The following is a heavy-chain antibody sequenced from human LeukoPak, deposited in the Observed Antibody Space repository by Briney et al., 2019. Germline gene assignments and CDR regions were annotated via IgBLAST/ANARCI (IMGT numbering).Heavy chain of an antibody. CDR2: ISGSGGST. J-gene: IGHJ6*02. V-gene: IGHV3-23*01. CDR3: AKGRNDDFYYYGMDV. Sequence: PGGSLRLSCAASGFTFSSYAMSWVRQAPGKGLEWVSAISGSGGSTYYADSVKGRFTISRDNSKNTLYLQLGSLRAEDTAVYYCAKGRNDDFYYYGMDVWGQGTTVTVSS. CDR1: GFTFSSYA.